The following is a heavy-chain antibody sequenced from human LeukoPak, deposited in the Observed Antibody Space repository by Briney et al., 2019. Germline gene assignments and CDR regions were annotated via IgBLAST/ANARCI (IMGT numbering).Heavy chain of an antibody. CDR2: INHSGST. Sequence: SETLSLTCAVYGGSFSGYYWSCIRQPPGKGLEWIGEINHSGSTNYNPSLKSRVTISVDTSKNQFSLKLSSVTAADTAVYYCARFAYSSRGKENYFDYWGQGTLVTVSS. D-gene: IGHD6-13*01. J-gene: IGHJ4*02. V-gene: IGHV4-34*01. CDR1: GGSFSGYY. CDR3: ARFAYSSRGKENYFDY.